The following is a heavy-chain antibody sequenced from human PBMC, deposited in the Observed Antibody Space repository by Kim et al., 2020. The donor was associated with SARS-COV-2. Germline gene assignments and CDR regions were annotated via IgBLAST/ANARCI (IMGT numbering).Heavy chain of an antibody. CDR1: GGSIDTFY. D-gene: IGHD3-10*01. Sequence: SETLSLTCSVAGGSIDTFYWTWIRQPAGKGLEWIGRIYNSRAIDYNPPLKSRVTLSLDTSKNQFSLKVAYVTAADTAVFYCARARHFPSGSRTRAPHWSFGLWGRGSLVTVSS. J-gene: IGHJ2*01. CDR2: IYNSRAI. V-gene: IGHV4-4*07. CDR3: ARARHFPSGSRTRAPHWSFGL.